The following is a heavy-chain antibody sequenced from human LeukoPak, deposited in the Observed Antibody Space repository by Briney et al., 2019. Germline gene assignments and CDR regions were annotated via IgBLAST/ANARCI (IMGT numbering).Heavy chain of an antibody. CDR1: GGSISSYY. CDR2: IYYSGST. CDR3: AGHSSSADY. J-gene: IGHJ4*02. Sequence: NSSETPSLTCTVSGGSISSYYWSWIRQPPGKGLEWIGYIYYSGSTNYNPSLKSRVTISVDTSKNQFSLKLSSVTAADTAVYYCAGHSSSADYWGQGTLVTVSS. D-gene: IGHD6-13*01. V-gene: IGHV4-59*01.